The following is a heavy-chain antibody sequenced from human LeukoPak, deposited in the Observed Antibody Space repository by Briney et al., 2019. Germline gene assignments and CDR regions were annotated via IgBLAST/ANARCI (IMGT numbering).Heavy chain of an antibody. CDR2: IDPSDSYT. J-gene: IGHJ2*01. V-gene: IGHV5-10-1*01. Sequence: GESLKISCKGSGYSFTSYWISWVHQMPGKGLEWMGRIDPSDSYTNYSPSFQGHVTISADKSISTTYLQWNSLEASDTAMYYCASLNSGSYYGLGFFDLWGRGTLVTVSS. CDR1: GYSFTSYW. CDR3: ASLNSGSYYGLGFFDL. D-gene: IGHD1-26*01.